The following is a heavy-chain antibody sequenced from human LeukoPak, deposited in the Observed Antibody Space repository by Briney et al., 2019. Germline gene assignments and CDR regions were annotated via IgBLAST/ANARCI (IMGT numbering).Heavy chain of an antibody. D-gene: IGHD2-2*01. CDR3: ARDPTIVVVPSTPNWFDP. V-gene: IGHV3-21*01. J-gene: IGHJ5*02. Sequence: GGSLRLSCAASGFTFSSYSMNWVRQAPGKGLEWVSSISSSSSYIYYADSVKGRFTISRDNAKNSLYLQMNSLRAEDTAVYYCARDPTIVVVPSTPNWFDPWGQGTLVTVSS. CDR1: GFTFSSYS. CDR2: ISSSSSYI.